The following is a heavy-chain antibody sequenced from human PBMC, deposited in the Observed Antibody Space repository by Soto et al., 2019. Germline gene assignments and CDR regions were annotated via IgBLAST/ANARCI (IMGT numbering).Heavy chain of an antibody. CDR2: IRASDESI. CDR1: GFDFRSYE. CDR3: ARETLRGAIDI. V-gene: IGHV3-48*03. D-gene: IGHD2-15*01. J-gene: IGHJ3*02. Sequence: GGSLRLSCVASGFDFRSYEMNWVRQAPGKGLEWVSNIRASDESIYYADSVKGRVSVSRDNAKNSLFLEMNSLRVDDTAVYYCARETLRGAIDISGQGPMVTVSS.